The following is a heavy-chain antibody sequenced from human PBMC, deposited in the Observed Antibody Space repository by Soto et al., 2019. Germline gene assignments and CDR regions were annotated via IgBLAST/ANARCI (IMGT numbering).Heavy chain of an antibody. D-gene: IGHD3-22*01. J-gene: IGHJ4*02. CDR2: IWYDGSNK. CDR1: GFTFSSYG. CDR3: ARDLIRRYYDSSGYRPVFKY. V-gene: IGHV3-33*01. Sequence: GGSLRLSCAASGFTFSSYGMHWVRQAPGKGLEWVAVIWYDGSNKYYADSVKGRFTISRDNSKNTLYLQMNSLRAEDTAVYYCARDLIRRYYDSSGYRPVFKYWGQGTLVTVSS.